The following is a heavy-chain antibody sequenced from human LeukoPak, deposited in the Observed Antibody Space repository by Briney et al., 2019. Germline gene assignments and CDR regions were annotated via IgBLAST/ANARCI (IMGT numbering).Heavy chain of an antibody. CDR2: IYYSGST. CDR3: ARPAAPLSAAFDI. CDR1: GGSISSSSYY. Sequence: SETLSLTCTVSGGSISSSSYYRGWIRQPPGKGLEWIGSIYYSGSTYYNPSLKSRVTISVDTSKNQFSLKLSSVTAADTAVYYCARPAAPLSAAFDIWGQGTMVTVSS. J-gene: IGHJ3*02. D-gene: IGHD2-15*01. V-gene: IGHV4-39*01.